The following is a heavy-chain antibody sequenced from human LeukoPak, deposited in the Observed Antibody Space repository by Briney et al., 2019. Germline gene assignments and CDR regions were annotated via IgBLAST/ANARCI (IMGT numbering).Heavy chain of an antibody. Sequence: GGSLRLSCVASGFTFSTYGMHWVRQAPGKGLEWVAFVRYDGNKVRYADSVRERFTISRDNSKSALYLQMDSLRAEDMAVYYCAKGPDIWFGELLFGYWGQGTLVTVSS. CDR3: AKGPDIWFGELLFGY. V-gene: IGHV3-30*02. CDR2: VRYDGNKV. CDR1: GFTFSTYG. J-gene: IGHJ4*02. D-gene: IGHD3-10*01.